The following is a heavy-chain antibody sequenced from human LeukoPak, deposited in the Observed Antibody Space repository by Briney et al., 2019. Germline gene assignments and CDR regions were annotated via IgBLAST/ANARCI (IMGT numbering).Heavy chain of an antibody. Sequence: GGSLRLSCAASGFTFSSYGMHWVRQAPGKGLEWVAVIWYDGSNKYYGDSVKGRFTISRDNAKNSLYLQMNSLRAEDTAVYYCARDLTTVTTPYGYYGMDVWGQGTTVTVSS. J-gene: IGHJ6*02. CDR3: ARDLTTVTTPYGYYGMDV. CDR2: IWYDGSNK. D-gene: IGHD4-11*01. V-gene: IGHV3-33*01. CDR1: GFTFSSYG.